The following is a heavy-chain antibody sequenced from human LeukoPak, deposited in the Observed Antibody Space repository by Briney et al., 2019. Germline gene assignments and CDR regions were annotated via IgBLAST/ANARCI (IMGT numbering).Heavy chain of an antibody. V-gene: IGHV4-59*01. CDR1: GGSIGSYS. CDR3: AGSSGWYLLGFDP. Sequence: PSETLSLTCSVSGGSIGSYSWNWIRQPPGKGLEWIGYIYDTGSTNYNPSLKSRVTISVDRSKNQFSLKLNSVTSADTAVYYCAGSSGWYLLGFDPWGQGTLVTVSS. D-gene: IGHD6-19*01. CDR2: IYDTGST. J-gene: IGHJ5*02.